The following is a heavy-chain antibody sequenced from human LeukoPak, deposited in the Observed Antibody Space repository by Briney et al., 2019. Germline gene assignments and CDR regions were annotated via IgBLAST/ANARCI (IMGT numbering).Heavy chain of an antibody. D-gene: IGHD3-3*01. J-gene: IGHJ5*02. CDR3: AADPPLRFPISLPAGP. V-gene: IGHV1-2*04. CDR1: GYTFTGYY. Sequence: GASVKVSCKASGYTFTGYYMHWVRQAPGQGLEWMGCINPNSGGTNYAQKFQGWVTMTRDTSISTAYMELSRLRSDDTAVYYCAADPPLRFPISLPAGPWGQGTLVTVSS. CDR2: INPNSGGT.